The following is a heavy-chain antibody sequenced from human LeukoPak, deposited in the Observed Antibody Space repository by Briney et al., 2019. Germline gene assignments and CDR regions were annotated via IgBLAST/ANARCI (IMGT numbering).Heavy chain of an antibody. D-gene: IGHD2-2*01. Sequence: ASVKVSCKASGYTFTGYYMHWVRQAPGRGLEWMGWINPNSGGTNYAQKFQGRVTMTRDTSISTAYMDLSRLRSDDTAVYYCARGVVPAALTSFHAFDIWGQGTMVTVSS. CDR2: INPNSGGT. V-gene: IGHV1-2*02. CDR3: ARGVVPAALTSFHAFDI. CDR1: GYTFTGYY. J-gene: IGHJ3*02.